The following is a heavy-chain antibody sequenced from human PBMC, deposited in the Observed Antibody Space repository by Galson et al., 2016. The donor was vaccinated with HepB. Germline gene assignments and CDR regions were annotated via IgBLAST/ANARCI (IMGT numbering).Heavy chain of an antibody. Sequence: SVKVSCKASGYTFTSYALHWVRQAPGQGLEWMGGINPNNGDTMYAQNFRGRVTLTRDTSISTAYMELDSLTPDDTAVYYCARPVNRVGTGYWGQGTLVTVSS. CDR2: INPNNGDT. V-gene: IGHV1-2*02. D-gene: IGHD1-1*01. CDR1: GYTFTSYA. CDR3: ARPVNRVGTGY. J-gene: IGHJ4*02.